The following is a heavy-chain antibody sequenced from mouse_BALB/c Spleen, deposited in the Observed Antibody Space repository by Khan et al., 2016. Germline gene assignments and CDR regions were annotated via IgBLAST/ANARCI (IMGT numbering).Heavy chain of an antibody. J-gene: IGHJ2*01. CDR1: GFNIKDTY. CDR3: ANWDY. Sequence: VQLQQSGAELVKPGASVKLSCTSSGFNIKDTYIHWVKQRPEQGLEWIGRIDPAKGNTKYDPKFQGQATITADKSSNPAYLQFSSLTSEDTGVYYCANWDYWGQGTTLTVSS. D-gene: IGHD4-1*01. CDR2: IDPAKGNT. V-gene: IGHV14-3*02.